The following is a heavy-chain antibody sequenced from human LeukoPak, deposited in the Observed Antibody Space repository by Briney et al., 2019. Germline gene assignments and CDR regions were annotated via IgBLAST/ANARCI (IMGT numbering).Heavy chain of an antibody. CDR3: ARMGYSDLYYFDY. J-gene: IGHJ4*02. CDR2: IHHSGSS. D-gene: IGHD4-17*01. CDR1: GGSISSDDDY. Sequence: SETLSLTCTVSGGSISSDDDYWRWIRQPPGKGLEWIGYIHHSGSSYHTPSLKSRVSMSIDTSKNQFSLKLTSVTAADTAVYYCARMGYSDLYYFDYWGQGTLVTVSS. V-gene: IGHV4-30-4*01.